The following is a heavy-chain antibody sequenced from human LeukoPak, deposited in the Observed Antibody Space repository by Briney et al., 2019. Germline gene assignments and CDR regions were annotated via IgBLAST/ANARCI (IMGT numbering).Heavy chain of an antibody. CDR2: VHPSEGT. CDR3: ARDEGIEYSSYGRYYYGMDV. CDR1: GGSVSHSNW. Sequence: PSETLSLTCAVSGGSVSHSNWWTWVRQSPGKGLEWIGEVHPSEGTNYNPSLKSRVTISVDTSKNQFSLKLSSVTAADTAVYYCARDEGIEYSSYGRYYYGMDVWDQGTTVTVSS. D-gene: IGHD6-6*01. J-gene: IGHJ6*02. V-gene: IGHV4-4*02.